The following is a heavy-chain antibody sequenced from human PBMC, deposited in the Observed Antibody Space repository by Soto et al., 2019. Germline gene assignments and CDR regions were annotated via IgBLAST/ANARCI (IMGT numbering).Heavy chain of an antibody. Sequence: HPGGSLRLSCAASGFTFSSYAMGWVRQAPGKGLEWVSAISGSGGSTYYADSVKGRFTISRDNTNNTLYLQMNSLRAEDTAVYYCAKDPGRERHPYRGGDCYSADFQHWGQGTLVTVSS. CDR3: AKDPGRERHPYRGGDCYSADFQH. CDR2: ISGSGGST. CDR1: GFTFSSYA. D-gene: IGHD2-21*02. J-gene: IGHJ1*01. V-gene: IGHV3-23*01.